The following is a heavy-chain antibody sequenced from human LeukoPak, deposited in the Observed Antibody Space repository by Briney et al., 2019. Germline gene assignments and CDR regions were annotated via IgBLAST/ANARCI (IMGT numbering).Heavy chain of an antibody. Sequence: SETLSLTCTVSGGSISSSSYYWGWIRQPPGKGLEWIGSIYYSGSTYYNPSLKSRVTMSVDTSKNQFSLKLSSVTAADTAVYYCARDIRAFYYYYMDVWGKGTTVTISS. CDR3: ARDIRAFYYYYMDV. D-gene: IGHD3-10*01. CDR2: IYYSGST. J-gene: IGHJ6*03. V-gene: IGHV4-39*07. CDR1: GGSISSSSYY.